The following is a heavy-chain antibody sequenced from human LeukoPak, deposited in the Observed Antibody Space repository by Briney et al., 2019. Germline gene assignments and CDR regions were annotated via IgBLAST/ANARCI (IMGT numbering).Heavy chain of an antibody. CDR1: GFNFSHIG. J-gene: IGHJ4*02. V-gene: IGHV3-33*01. CDR3: ARDRSRFYASGTYFNY. Sequence: GGSLRLSCATSGFNFSHIGMHWVRQAPGKGLEWVAFIENAGSPKYFGDSVKGRFTISRDNSKNTLFLQMNSLRAEDTAIYYCARDRSRFYASGTYFNYWGQGTLVTVSS. CDR2: IENAGSPK. D-gene: IGHD3-10*01.